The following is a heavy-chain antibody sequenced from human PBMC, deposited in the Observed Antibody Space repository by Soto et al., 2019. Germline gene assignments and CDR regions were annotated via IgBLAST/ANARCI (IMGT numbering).Heavy chain of an antibody. D-gene: IGHD3-3*01. CDR3: AIRFWSGYGSFDI. CDR1: GGSFSGYY. J-gene: IGHJ3*02. V-gene: IGHV4-34*01. Sequence: SETLSLTCAVYGGSFSGYYWSWIRQPPGKGLEWIGEINHSGSTNYNPSLKSRVTISVDTSKNQFSLKLSSVTAADTAVYYCAIRFWSGYGSFDIWGQGTMVTVSS. CDR2: INHSGST.